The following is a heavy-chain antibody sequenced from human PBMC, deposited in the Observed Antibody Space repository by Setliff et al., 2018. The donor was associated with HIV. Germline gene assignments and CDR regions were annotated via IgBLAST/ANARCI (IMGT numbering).Heavy chain of an antibody. D-gene: IGHD1-26*01. Sequence: SETLSLTCAVYGGSFSDYYWSWIRQPPRKRLEWIGELNDSGSTNHNPSLKSRVTISVDTANNQFSLKVNSMTAADSATYYCARVESGILGYWGRGTLVTVSS. V-gene: IGHV4-34*01. CDR1: GGSFSDYY. CDR3: ARVESGILGY. CDR2: LNDSGST. J-gene: IGHJ4*02.